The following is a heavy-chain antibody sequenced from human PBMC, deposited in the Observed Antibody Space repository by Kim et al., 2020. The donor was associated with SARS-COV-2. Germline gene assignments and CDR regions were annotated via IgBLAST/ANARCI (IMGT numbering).Heavy chain of an antibody. J-gene: IGHJ5*02. CDR2: VTSSGSST. Sequence: GGSLRLSCTASGFTFGYYAMRWVRQAPGKGLEWVSTVTSSGSSTHYADSVKGRFIISRDNAKNTLYLQMSRLRADDTAVYYCVKDQWDPWGEGTLLPVSS. CDR1: GFTFGYYA. CDR3: VKDQWDP. D-gene: IGHD6-19*01. V-gene: IGHV3-23*01.